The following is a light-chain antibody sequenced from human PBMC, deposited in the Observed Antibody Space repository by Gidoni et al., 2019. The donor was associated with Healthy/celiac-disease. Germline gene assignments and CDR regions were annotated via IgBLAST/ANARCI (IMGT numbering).Light chain of an antibody. CDR2: LGS. Sequence: IVMTKSPLALTVTPGEPASTSCRSSHSLLHSNGYNYLDWYLQKPGQSPQLLIYLGSNRASGVPDRFSGSGSGTDFTLKISRVEAEDVGVYYCMQALQTPQITFGQGTRLEIK. J-gene: IGKJ5*01. CDR1: HSLLHSNGYNY. CDR3: MQALQTPQIT. V-gene: IGKV2-28*01.